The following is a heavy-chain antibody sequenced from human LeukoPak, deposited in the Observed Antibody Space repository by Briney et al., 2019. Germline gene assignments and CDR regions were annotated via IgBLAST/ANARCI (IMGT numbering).Heavy chain of an antibody. Sequence: GASVKVSCKASGYTFTSYGISWVRQAPGQGLERMGWISAYNGNTNYAQKLQGRVTMTTDTSTSTAYMELRSLRSDDTAVYYCARDQSVVITYYFDYWGQGTLVTVSS. J-gene: IGHJ4*02. D-gene: IGHD3-22*01. CDR2: ISAYNGNT. V-gene: IGHV1-18*01. CDR3: ARDQSVVITYYFDY. CDR1: GYTFTSYG.